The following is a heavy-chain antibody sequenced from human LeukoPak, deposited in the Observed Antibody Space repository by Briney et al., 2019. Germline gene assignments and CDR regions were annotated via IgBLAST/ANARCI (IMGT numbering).Heavy chain of an antibody. Sequence: GGSLRLSCAASGFTFSSYEMKWVRQAPGEGLEWISCISSSGSPIYYADSVKGRFTISRDNAKNSLYLQMNSLRAEDTAVYYCARGYRHTAMFLDYWGQGTLVTVSS. V-gene: IGHV3-48*03. CDR3: ARGYRHTAMFLDY. CDR1: GFTFSSYE. D-gene: IGHD5-18*01. J-gene: IGHJ4*02. CDR2: ISSSGSPI.